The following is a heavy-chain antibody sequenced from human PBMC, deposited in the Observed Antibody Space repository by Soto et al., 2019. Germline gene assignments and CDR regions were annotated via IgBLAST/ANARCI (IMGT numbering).Heavy chain of an antibody. Sequence: QVQLVQSGAEVKKPGASVKVSCKASGYTFTSYDINWVRQATGQGLEWMGWMNPNSGNTAYAQKFQGRVTMTRNTSISTAYMELSSLRSEGTAVYDCARERTGPNYFDYWGQGTLVTVSS. CDR3: ARERTGPNYFDY. CDR2: MNPNSGNT. D-gene: IGHD1-7*01. V-gene: IGHV1-8*01. J-gene: IGHJ4*02. CDR1: GYTFTSYD.